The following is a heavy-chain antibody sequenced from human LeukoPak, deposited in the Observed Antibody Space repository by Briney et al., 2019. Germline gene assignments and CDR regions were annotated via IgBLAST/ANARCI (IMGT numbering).Heavy chain of an antibody. CDR3: ARDGIPGEMYSDWPVRTVVGYFDY. V-gene: IGHV3-33*01. D-gene: IGHD3/OR15-3a*01. J-gene: IGHJ4*02. Sequence: GGSLRLSCAASGFTFSSYGMHWVRQAPGKGLEWVAVIWYDGSNKYYADSVKGRFAISRDNSKNTLYLQMNSLRAEDTAVYYCARDGIPGEMYSDWPVRTVVGYFDYWGQGTLVTVSS. CDR1: GFTFSSYG. CDR2: IWYDGSNK.